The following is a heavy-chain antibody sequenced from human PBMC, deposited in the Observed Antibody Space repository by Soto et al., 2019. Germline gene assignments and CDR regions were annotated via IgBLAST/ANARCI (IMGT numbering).Heavy chain of an antibody. D-gene: IGHD3-3*01. V-gene: IGHV3-33*01. CDR2: IWYDGSNK. J-gene: IGHJ4*02. CDR1: GFTFSSYG. CDR3: ARGWITIFGVVIIPVYAPNFDY. Sequence: GGSLRLSCAASGFTFSSYGMHWVRQAPGKGLEWVAVIWYDGSNKYYADSVKGRFTISRDNSKNTLYLQMNSLRAEDTAVYYCARGWITIFGVVIIPVYAPNFDYWGQGTLVTVSS.